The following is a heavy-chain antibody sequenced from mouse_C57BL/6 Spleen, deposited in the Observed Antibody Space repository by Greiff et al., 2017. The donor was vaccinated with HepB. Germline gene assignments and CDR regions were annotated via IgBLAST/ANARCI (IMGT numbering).Heavy chain of an antibody. V-gene: IGHV5-6*01. Sequence: EVKLTESGGDLVKPGGSLKLSCAASGFTFSSYGMSWVRQTPDKRLEWVATISSGGSYTYYPDSVKGRFTISRDNAKHTLYLQMSSLKSEDTAMYYCARHNYGSSYENYFDYWGQGTTLTVSS. CDR2: ISSGGSYT. CDR3: ARHNYGSSYENYFDY. D-gene: IGHD1-1*01. CDR1: GFTFSSYG. J-gene: IGHJ2*01.